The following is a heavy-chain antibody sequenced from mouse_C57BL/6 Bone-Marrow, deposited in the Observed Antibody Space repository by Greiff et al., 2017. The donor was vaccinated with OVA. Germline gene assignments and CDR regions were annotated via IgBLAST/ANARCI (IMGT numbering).Heavy chain of an antibody. J-gene: IGHJ4*01. CDR2: IDPENGDT. D-gene: IGHD1-1*01. CDR3: TTEVVATDYAMDY. Sequence: VQLKQSGAELVRPGASVKLSCTASGFNIKDDYMHWVKQRPEQGLEWIGWIDPENGDTEYASKFQGKATITADTSSNTAYLQLSSLTSEDTAVYYCTTEVVATDYAMDYWGQGTSVTVSS. V-gene: IGHV14-4*01. CDR1: GFNIKDDY.